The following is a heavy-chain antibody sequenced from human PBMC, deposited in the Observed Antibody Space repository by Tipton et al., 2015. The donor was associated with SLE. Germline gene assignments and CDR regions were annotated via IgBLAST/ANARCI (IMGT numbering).Heavy chain of an antibody. CDR3: ARRADDYSTWFDP. Sequence: TLSLTCTVSGGSISSYYWSWIRQPPGRGLEWIGYIYSSGSTAYNPSLKSRVTISVDTSKNQFSLKLSSMTAADTAVYYCARRADDYSTWFDPWGQGTPVSVSS. D-gene: IGHD2-21*01. V-gene: IGHV4-59*12. CDR2: IYSSGST. CDR1: GGSISSYY. J-gene: IGHJ5*02.